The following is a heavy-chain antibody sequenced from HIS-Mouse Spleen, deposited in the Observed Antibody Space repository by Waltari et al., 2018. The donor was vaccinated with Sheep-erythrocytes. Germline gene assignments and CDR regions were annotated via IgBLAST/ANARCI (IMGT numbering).Heavy chain of an antibody. CDR2: ISYDGSNK. J-gene: IGHJ4*02. CDR1: GFTFSSYG. V-gene: IGHV3-30*18. Sequence: QVQLVESGGCVVQHGRCLRLACAASGFTFSSYGMHCVRKAPGKGLEWVAVISYDGSNKYYADSVKGRFTISRDNSKNTLYLQMNSLRAEDTAVYYCAKDQSSWYLDYWGQGTLVTVSS. CDR3: AKDQSSWYLDY. D-gene: IGHD6-13*01.